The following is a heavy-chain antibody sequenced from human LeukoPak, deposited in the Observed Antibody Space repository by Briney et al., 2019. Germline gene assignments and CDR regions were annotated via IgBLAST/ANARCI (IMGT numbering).Heavy chain of an antibody. CDR3: ARRIEVGILTGYYDY. D-gene: IGHD3-9*01. J-gene: IGHJ4*02. CDR1: GGSISSSSYY. V-gene: IGHV4-39*07. Sequence: SETLSPTCTVSGGSISSSSYYWDWIRQPPGKGLEWIGSIYYSGSTYYNPSLKSRVTISVDTSKNQFSLKLSSVTAADTAVYYCARRIEVGILTGYYDYWGQGTLVTVSS. CDR2: IYYSGST.